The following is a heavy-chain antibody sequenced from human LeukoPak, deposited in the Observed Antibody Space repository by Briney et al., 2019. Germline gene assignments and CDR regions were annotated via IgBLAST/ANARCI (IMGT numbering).Heavy chain of an antibody. V-gene: IGHV3-23*01. CDR1: GFTFSSYA. CDR2: ISGSGGST. J-gene: IGHJ4*02. Sequence: GGSLRLSCAASGFTFSSYAMSWVRQAPGKGLEWVSAISGSGGSTYYADSVKGRFTISRDNSKNTLYLQMNSLRAEDTAVYYCAKRPGAYSSSWYFDYWGQGTLVTVSS. D-gene: IGHD6-13*01. CDR3: AKRPGAYSSSWYFDY.